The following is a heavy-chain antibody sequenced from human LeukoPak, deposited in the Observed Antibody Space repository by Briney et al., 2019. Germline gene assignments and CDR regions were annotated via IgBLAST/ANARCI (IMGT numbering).Heavy chain of an antibody. CDR2: FDPEDGET. D-gene: IGHD6-13*01. V-gene: IGHV1-24*01. Sequence: ASVKVSCKVSGYTLTELSMHWVRQAPGKGLEWMGGFDPEDGETIYAQKFQGRVTMTEDTSTDTAYMELSSLRSEDTVVYYCATDPTQQLVLDYWGQGTLVTVSS. J-gene: IGHJ4*02. CDR1: GYTLTELS. CDR3: ATDPTQQLVLDY.